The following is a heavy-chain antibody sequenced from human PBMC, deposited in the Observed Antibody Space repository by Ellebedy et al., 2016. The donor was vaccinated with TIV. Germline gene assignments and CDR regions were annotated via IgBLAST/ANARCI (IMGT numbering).Heavy chain of an antibody. Sequence: GGSLRLXXAASGFTFSTYWMHWVRQAPGKGLEWVANIKQDGSEKYYVDSVKGRFTISRDNAKNSLYLQMNSLRAEDTAVYYCEREVGGGGAYWGQGTLVTVSS. CDR3: EREVGGGGAY. CDR2: IKQDGSEK. J-gene: IGHJ4*02. V-gene: IGHV3-7*01. CDR1: GFTFSTYW. D-gene: IGHD2-21*01.